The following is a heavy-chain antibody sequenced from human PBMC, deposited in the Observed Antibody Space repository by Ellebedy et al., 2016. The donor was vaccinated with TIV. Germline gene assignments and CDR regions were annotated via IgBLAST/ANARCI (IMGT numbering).Heavy chain of an antibody. CDR1: GFTFSDYY. D-gene: IGHD1-26*01. V-gene: IGHV3-11*06. CDR3: ERDHPSLLSDAFDI. CDR2: ISGDSTYT. J-gene: IGHJ3*02. Sequence: GESLKISCAASGFTFSDYYMNWIRQVPGKGLEWVSYISGDSTYTDYADSVKGRFTVSRDNAKKSVFLQMDSLRVEDTAVFYCERDHPSLLSDAFDIWGQGTMVTVSS.